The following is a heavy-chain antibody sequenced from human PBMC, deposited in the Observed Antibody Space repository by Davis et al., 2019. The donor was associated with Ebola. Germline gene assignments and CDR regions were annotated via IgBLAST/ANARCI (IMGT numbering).Heavy chain of an antibody. D-gene: IGHD2-15*01. CDR2: ISYDGSNK. J-gene: IGHJ6*03. V-gene: IGHV3-30*18. CDR1: GFTFSSYG. CDR3: AKQQDIVVVVHYNYYMDV. Sequence: GESLKISCAASGFTFSSYGMHWVRQAPGKGLEWVAVISYDGSNKYYADSVKGRFTISRDNSKNTLYLQMNSLRAEDTAVYYCAKQQDIVVVVHYNYYMDVWGKGTTVTVSS.